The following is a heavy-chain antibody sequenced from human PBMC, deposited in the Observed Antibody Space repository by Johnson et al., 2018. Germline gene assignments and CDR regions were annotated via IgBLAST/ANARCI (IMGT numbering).Heavy chain of an antibody. J-gene: IGHJ3*02. CDR3: AREFTVLDI. CDR1: GFNFSSFW. CDR2: VNIDGSSP. Sequence: VQLQESGGGLVQPGGSLRLSCVVSGFNFSSFWMHWVRQVPGKGLVWVSRVNIDGSSPTSADSVQGRFTISRDNAKNTLFLQMNSLRAEETAMYYCAREFTVLDIWGQGTMVTVSS. V-gene: IGHV3-74*01. D-gene: IGHD3-10*02.